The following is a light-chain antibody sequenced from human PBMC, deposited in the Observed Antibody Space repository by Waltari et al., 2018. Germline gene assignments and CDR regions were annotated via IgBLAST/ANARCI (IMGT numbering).Light chain of an antibody. Sequence: QSALTQPASVSGSPGQSITIPSTGTSSDIGYYNYVPWYQQHPGKAPKIMIYDVSNRHSGVSNRFSGSKSGNTASLTISGLQAEDEADYYCSSYTASTTLIFGGGTKLTVL. CDR1: SSDIGYYNY. V-gene: IGLV2-14*01. CDR3: SSYTASTTLI. CDR2: DVS. J-gene: IGLJ2*01.